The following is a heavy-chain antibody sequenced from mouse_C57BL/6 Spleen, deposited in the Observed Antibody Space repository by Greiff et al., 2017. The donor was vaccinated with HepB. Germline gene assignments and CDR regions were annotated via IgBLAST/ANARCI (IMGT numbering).Heavy chain of an antibody. Sequence: QVQLQQSGAELARPGASVKMSCKASGYTFTSYTMHWVKQRPGQGLEWIGYINPSSGYTKYNQKFKDNATLTADKSSSTAYMQLSSLTSEDSAVYYCARGPITTVVRPFDYWGQGTTLTVSS. CDR3: ARGPITTVVRPFDY. CDR2: INPSSGYT. D-gene: IGHD1-1*01. V-gene: IGHV1-4*01. J-gene: IGHJ2*01. CDR1: GYTFTSYT.